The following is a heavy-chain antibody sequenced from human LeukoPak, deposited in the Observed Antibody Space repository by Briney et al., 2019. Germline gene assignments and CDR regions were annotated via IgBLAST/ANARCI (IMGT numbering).Heavy chain of an antibody. D-gene: IGHD5-12*01. CDR2: ISYDGSSK. CDR3: ARVTGHSGYDLKY. V-gene: IGHV3-30*01. Sequence: GGSLRLSCAASGFLFSAYDFHWVRQAPGKGLEWVAFISYDGSSKNYAQSVKGRFSISRDNSKNTLYVQMNSLRHEDTAVYYCARVTGHSGYDLKYWGQGALVTVSS. CDR1: GFLFSAYD. J-gene: IGHJ4*02.